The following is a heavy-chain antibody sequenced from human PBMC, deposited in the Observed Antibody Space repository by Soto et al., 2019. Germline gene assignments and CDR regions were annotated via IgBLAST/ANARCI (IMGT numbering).Heavy chain of an antibody. V-gene: IGHV3-11*01. Sequence: QVQLVESGGGLVKPGGSLRLSCAVSGFTTSDYYMSWIRQAPGKGLEYISYITSSGDTIYNADSVRGRFTISRDNARNSLYLQMNSLRVDGTAVYYCARDRSGSWYGRGYHYYGMDVWGQGTTVTVSS. D-gene: IGHD6-13*01. J-gene: IGHJ6*02. CDR2: ITSSGDTI. CDR1: GFTTSDYY. CDR3: ARDRSGSWYGRGYHYYGMDV.